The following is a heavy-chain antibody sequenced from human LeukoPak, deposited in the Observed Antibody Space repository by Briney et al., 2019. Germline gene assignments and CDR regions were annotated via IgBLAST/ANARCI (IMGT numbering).Heavy chain of an antibody. CDR1: GGSFSDYY. J-gene: IGHJ4*02. Sequence: SDTLSLTCAVYGGSFSDYYWTWIRQAPGKGLEWIGEINRGDYNPSLKSRVTISVDTSKDQFSLKLTSVTAADTGVYYCARGSSHFDKWGQGTLVTVSS. CDR3: ARGSSHFDK. CDR2: INRG. V-gene: IGHV4-34*01.